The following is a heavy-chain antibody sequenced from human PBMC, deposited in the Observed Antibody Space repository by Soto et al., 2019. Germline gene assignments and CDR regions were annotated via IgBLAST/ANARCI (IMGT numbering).Heavy chain of an antibody. V-gene: IGHV4-31*03. CDR3: ARVLRNHAFDS. D-gene: IGHD1-1*01. Sequence: QVHLQESGPGLVNPSQTLSLTCTVSGVSISSVGYYWSWIRQHPWKGLAWIGYLYYSGRTYYNPSLKSRVTIAVDTSKTQVSLKLSSVTAADTAVYYCARVLRNHAFDSWGQGTMVTVSS. J-gene: IGHJ3*02. CDR2: LYYSGRT. CDR1: GVSISSVGYY.